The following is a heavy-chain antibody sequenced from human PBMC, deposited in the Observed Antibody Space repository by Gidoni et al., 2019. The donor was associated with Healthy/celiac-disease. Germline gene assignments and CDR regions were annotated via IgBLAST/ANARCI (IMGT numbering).Heavy chain of an antibody. CDR3: AREEGLSYGGGAFDY. Sequence: QVQLQESGPGLVKPSQTLSLTCTVSGGSISSGGYYWRWIRPHPGKGLEWIGYIYYSGSTYYNPSLKSRVTISVDTSKNQFSLKLSSVTAADTAVYYCAREEGLSYGGGAFDYWGQGTLVTVSS. J-gene: IGHJ4*02. CDR1: GGSISSGGYY. V-gene: IGHV4-31*03. CDR2: IYYSGST. D-gene: IGHD3-16*01.